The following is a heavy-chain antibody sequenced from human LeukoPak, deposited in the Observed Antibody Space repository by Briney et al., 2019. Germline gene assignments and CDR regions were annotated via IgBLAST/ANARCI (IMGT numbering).Heavy chain of an antibody. Sequence: SETLSLTCAVYGGSFSSYYWSWIRQPAGKGLEWIGRIYTSGSTNYNPSLKSRVTMSVDTSKNQFSLKLSSVTAADTAVYYCASLSTYYYDSSGYYPPYDAFDIWGQGTMVTVSS. V-gene: IGHV4-59*10. CDR2: IYTSGST. D-gene: IGHD3-22*01. CDR3: ASLSTYYYDSSGYYPPYDAFDI. J-gene: IGHJ3*02. CDR1: GGSFSSYY.